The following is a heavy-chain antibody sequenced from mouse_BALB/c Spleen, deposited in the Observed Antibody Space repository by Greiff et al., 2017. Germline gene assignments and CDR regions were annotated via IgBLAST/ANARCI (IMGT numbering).Heavy chain of an antibody. Sequence: EVMLVESGGGLVKPGGSLKLSCAASGFTFSSYAMSWVRQTPEKRLEWVATISSGGSYTYYPDSVKGRFTISRDNAKNTLYLQMSSLRSEDTAMYYCARHAPTGSFAYWGQGTLVTVSA. CDR2: ISSGGSYT. D-gene: IGHD4-1*02. CDR3: ARHAPTGSFAY. V-gene: IGHV5-9-3*01. J-gene: IGHJ3*01. CDR1: GFTFSSYA.